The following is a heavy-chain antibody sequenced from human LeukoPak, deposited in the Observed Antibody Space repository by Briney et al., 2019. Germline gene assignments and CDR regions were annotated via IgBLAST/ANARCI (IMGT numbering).Heavy chain of an antibody. CDR1: GFTFSSYW. D-gene: IGHD5-18*01. V-gene: IGHV3-7*01. J-gene: IGHJ4*02. CDR2: IKKDGSEK. CDR3: ARDLSGVAGYTYGRGIDY. Sequence: GGSLRLSYAASGFTFSSYWMSWVRQALGKGLEWVANIKKDGSEKYYVDSVKGRFTISRDNAKTSLYLQMNSLRAEDTAVYYCARDLSGVAGYTYGRGIDYWGQGTLVTVSS.